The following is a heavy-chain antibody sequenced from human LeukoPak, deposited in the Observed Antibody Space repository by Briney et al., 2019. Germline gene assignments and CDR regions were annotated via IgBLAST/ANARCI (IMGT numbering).Heavy chain of an antibody. CDR2: ISAYNGNT. CDR3: ARTGGSGAHDAFDI. J-gene: IGHJ3*02. D-gene: IGHD3-10*01. V-gene: IGHV1-18*04. Sequence: ASVKVSCKASGYTFTGYYMHWVRQAPGQGLEWMGWISAYNGNTNYAQKLQGRVTMTTDTSTSTAYMELRSLRSDDTAVYYCARTGGSGAHDAFDIWGQGTMVTVSS. CDR1: GYTFTGYY.